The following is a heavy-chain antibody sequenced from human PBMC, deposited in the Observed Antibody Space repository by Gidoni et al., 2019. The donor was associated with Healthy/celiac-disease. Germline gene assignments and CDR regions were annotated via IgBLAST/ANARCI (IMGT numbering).Heavy chain of an antibody. D-gene: IGHD4-17*01. CDR2: IKPSGGST. CDR1: GYTFTSYY. J-gene: IGHJ4*02. CDR3: ARGTGGDYVVYY. Sequence: QVQLVQSGAEVKKPGASVKVSCKASGYTFTSYYMHWVRPAPGQGLEWMGIIKPSGGSTSYAQKFQGKVTMNRDTSKSTVYMELSSLGSEDTAVYYRARGTGGDYVVYYWGQGNLVTVSP. V-gene: IGHV1-46*01.